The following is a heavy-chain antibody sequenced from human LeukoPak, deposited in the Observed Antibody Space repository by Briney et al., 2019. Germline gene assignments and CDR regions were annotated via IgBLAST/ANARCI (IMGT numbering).Heavy chain of an antibody. CDR2: IRQDGGEK. V-gene: IGHV3-7*01. CDR3: ARDGTAPGLYFDL. CDR1: GFTFSDYW. D-gene: IGHD6-13*01. J-gene: IGHJ4*01. Sequence: GGSLRLSCAVSGFTFSDYWMNWVRQAPGKGLERVASIRQDGGEKYYVDSVKGRFTISRDNTKNSVYLQMSSLRAEDTAVYYCARDGTAPGLYFDLWGQGTLVTVSS.